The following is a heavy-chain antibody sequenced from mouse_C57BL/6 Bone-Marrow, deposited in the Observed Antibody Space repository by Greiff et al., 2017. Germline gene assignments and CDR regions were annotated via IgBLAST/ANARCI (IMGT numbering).Heavy chain of an antibody. CDR1: GYTFTSYW. CDR2: IYPGSGST. J-gene: IGHJ4*01. V-gene: IGHV1-55*01. Sequence: QVQLKQPGAELVKPGASVKMSCKASGYTFTSYWITWVKQRPGQGLEWIGDIYPGSGSTNYNEKFKSKATLTVDTSSSTAYMQLSSLTSEDSAVYYCARRGGRNYAMDYWAQGTSVTVSS. CDR3: ARRGGRNYAMDY.